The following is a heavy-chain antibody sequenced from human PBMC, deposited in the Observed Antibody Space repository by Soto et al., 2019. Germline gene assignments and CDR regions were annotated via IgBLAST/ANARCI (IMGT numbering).Heavy chain of an antibody. D-gene: IGHD2-2*01. CDR2: IIPILGIA. CDR3: AREGYCSSTSCFANWFDP. Sequence: GASVKVSCKASGGTFSSYTISWVRQAPGQGLEWMGRIIPILGIANYAQKFQGRVTITADKSTSTAYMELSSLRSEDTAVYYCAREGYCSSTSCFANWFDPWGKGTLVTVSS. J-gene: IGHJ5*02. V-gene: IGHV1-69*02. CDR1: GGTFSSYT.